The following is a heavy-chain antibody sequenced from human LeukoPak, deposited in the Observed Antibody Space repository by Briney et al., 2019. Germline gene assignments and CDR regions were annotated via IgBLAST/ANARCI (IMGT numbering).Heavy chain of an antibody. Sequence: PSETLSLTCTVSDGSITNYDWSWVRQPPGKGLEFGHVHYSGTANYNPSLRSRVTISIDTSKKHFFLKLKSVTAADTAVYYCARHGIVDSSRKYYFDYWGQGTLVTVSS. J-gene: IGHJ4*02. CDR1: DGSITNYD. V-gene: IGHV4-59*08. CDR3: ARHGIVDSSRKYYFDY. CDR2: VHYSGTA. D-gene: IGHD6-13*01.